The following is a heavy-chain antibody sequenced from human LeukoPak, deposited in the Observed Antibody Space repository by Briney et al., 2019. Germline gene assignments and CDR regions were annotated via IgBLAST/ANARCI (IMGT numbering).Heavy chain of an antibody. J-gene: IGHJ4*02. D-gene: IGHD2-2*01. CDR2: ISGNNDNP. V-gene: IGHV1-18*01. CDR3: ASDGTSSDDY. CDR1: LCILSNFL. Sequence: ASVKVSFKASLCILSNFLMNAVRPSPGQGLEWIAWISGNNDNPNYGRKFQGRFTVTTDSSTSTAYMELRNLRSDDTAVYYCASDGTSSDDYWGQGTLVTVSS.